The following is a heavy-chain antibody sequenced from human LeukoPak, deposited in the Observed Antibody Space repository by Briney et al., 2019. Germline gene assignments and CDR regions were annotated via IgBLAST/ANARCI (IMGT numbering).Heavy chain of an antibody. D-gene: IGHD4-23*01. V-gene: IGHV4-30-2*01. CDR3: AREGPPYGGNFAGAFDI. CDR1: GGSISSGGYS. Sequence: PSETLSLTCAVSGGSISSGGYSWSWIRQPPGKGLEWIEYIYHSGSTYYNPSLKSRVTISVDRSKNQFSLKLSSVTAADTAVYYCAREGPPYGGNFAGAFDIWGQGTMVTVSS. CDR2: IYHSGST. J-gene: IGHJ3*02.